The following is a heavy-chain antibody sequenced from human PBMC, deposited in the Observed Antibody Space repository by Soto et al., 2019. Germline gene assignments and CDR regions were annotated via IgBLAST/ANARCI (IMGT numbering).Heavy chain of an antibody. CDR2: IDPSDSYT. Sequence: RGESLKISCKGSGYSFTSYWISWVRQMPGKGLEWMGRIDPSDSYTNYSPSFQGHVTISADKSISTAYLQWSSLKASDTAMYYCARSNYYDSSGYYYSLYSYGMDVWGQGTTVTVSS. CDR1: GYSFTSYW. J-gene: IGHJ6*02. CDR3: ARSNYYDSSGYYYSLYSYGMDV. V-gene: IGHV5-10-1*01. D-gene: IGHD3-22*01.